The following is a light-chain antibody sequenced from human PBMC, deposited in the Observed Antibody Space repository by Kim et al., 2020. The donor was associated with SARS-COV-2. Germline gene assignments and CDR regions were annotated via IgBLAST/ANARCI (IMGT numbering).Light chain of an antibody. J-gene: IGLJ3*02. CDR2: RNN. Sequence: RQTATLTCTGNNDNVGNEGAAWLQQHQGHPPKLLSYRNNNRPSGISERLSASRSGNTASLTITGLQPEDEADYYCSAWDRSLNGWVFGGGTQLTVL. V-gene: IGLV10-54*01. CDR3: SAWDRSLNGWV. CDR1: NDNVGNEG.